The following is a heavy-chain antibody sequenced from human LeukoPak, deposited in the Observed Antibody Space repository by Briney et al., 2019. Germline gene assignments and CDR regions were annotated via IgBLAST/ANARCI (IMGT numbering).Heavy chain of an antibody. Sequence: GASVKVSCEATGYTFTSYPINWVRQATGQGLEWMGWMNPNSGNTGYAQKFQGRVTMTRNTSTSTAYMELNSLRSEDTAVYYCARDAQSYSSGRDDGHYWGQGTLLIVSS. CDR2: MNPNSGNT. D-gene: IGHD6-19*01. CDR1: GYTFTSYP. V-gene: IGHV1-8*01. CDR3: ARDAQSYSSGRDDGHY. J-gene: IGHJ4*02.